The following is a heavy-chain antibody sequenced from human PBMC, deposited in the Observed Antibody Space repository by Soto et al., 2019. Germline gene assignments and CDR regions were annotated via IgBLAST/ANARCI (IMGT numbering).Heavy chain of an antibody. V-gene: IGHV4-59*08. CDR1: GGSISSYY. CDR3: ASTGVYGSGSYVN. CDR2: IYYSGST. D-gene: IGHD3-10*01. J-gene: IGHJ4*02. Sequence: PSETLSLTCTVSGGSISSYYWSWIRQPPGKGLEWIGYIYYSGSTNYNPSLKSRVTISVVTSKNQFSLKLSSVTAADTAVYYCASTGVYGSGSYVNWGQGTLVTVSS.